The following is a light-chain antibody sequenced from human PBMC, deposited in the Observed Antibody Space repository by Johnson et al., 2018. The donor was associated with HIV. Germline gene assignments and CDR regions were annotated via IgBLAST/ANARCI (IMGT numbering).Light chain of an antibody. Sequence: QSVLTQPPSVSAAPGQKVTIYCSGSRSSTGRNYASWYQQLPGTAPKLLIYDNNKRPSGIPDRFSGSRSGTSATLTITGLQTGDEANYYCGTWETSPIPYYVFGTGTKVTVL. CDR1: RSSTGRNY. V-gene: IGLV1-51*01. CDR3: GTWETSPIPYYV. J-gene: IGLJ1*01. CDR2: DNN.